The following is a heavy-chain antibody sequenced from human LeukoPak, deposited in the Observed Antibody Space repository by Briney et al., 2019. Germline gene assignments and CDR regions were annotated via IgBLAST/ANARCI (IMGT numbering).Heavy chain of an antibody. CDR3: ARELVDYDFWSGYYPKYYFDY. V-gene: IGHV4-34*01. J-gene: IGHJ4*02. D-gene: IGHD3-3*01. Sequence: SETLSLTCAVYGASFSGYYWSWIRQPPGKGLECIGEINHSGSTKYNPSLKSRVTISVDTSKNQFSLKLSSVTAADTAVYYCARELVDYDFWSGYYPKYYFDYWGQGTLVTVSS. CDR1: GASFSGYY. CDR2: INHSGST.